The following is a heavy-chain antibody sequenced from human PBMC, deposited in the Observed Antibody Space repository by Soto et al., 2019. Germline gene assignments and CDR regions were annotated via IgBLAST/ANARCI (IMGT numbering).Heavy chain of an antibody. CDR1: GYTFTGYG. Sequence: SAEVSCKASGYTFTGYGISLLREAPRLWLEWMGWISAYNGNTNYAQKLQGRVTMTTDTSTSTAYMELRSLRSDDTAVYYCARDYYDSSGSAGGPFDYWGQGALVTVSS. CDR2: ISAYNGNT. D-gene: IGHD3-22*01. J-gene: IGHJ4*02. CDR3: ARDYYDSSGSAGGPFDY. V-gene: IGHV1-18*01.